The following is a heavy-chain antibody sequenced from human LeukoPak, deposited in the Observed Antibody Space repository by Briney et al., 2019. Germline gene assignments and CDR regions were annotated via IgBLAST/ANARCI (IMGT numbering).Heavy chain of an antibody. CDR3: ARGGNSGLPWWHYFDY. CDR1: GGSISSSY. Sequence: SETLSLTCTVSGGSISSSYWSWIRQPAGKGLEWIGRIYTSGRTNNNPSLKSRVNMSVDTSKNQLSLKLSSVTAADTAVYYCARGGNSGLPWWHYFDYWGQGTLVTVSS. D-gene: IGHD4-23*01. J-gene: IGHJ4*02. V-gene: IGHV4-4*07. CDR2: IYTSGRT.